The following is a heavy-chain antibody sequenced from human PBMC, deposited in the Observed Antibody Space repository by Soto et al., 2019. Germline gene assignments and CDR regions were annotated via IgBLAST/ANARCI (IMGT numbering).Heavy chain of an antibody. CDR2: MNPNSGNT. D-gene: IGHD4-4*01. Sequence: GASVKVSCKASGYTFTSYDINRVRQATGQGLEWMGWMNPNSGNTGYAQKFQGRVTMTRNTSISTAYMELSSLRSEDTAVYYCARGLRYSNYGDYYYGMDVWGQGTTVTVSS. CDR1: GYTFTSYD. CDR3: ARGLRYSNYGDYYYGMDV. V-gene: IGHV1-8*01. J-gene: IGHJ6*02.